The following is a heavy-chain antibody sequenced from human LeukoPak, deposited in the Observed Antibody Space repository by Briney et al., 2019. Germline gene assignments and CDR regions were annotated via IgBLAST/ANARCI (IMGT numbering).Heavy chain of an antibody. CDR2: INPNSGST. Sequence: GASVKVSCKASGYTFTGYYMHWVRQAPGQGLEWMGWINPNSGSTNYAQKLQGRVTMTTDTSTSTAYMELRSLRSEDTAVYYCARKVYYYYYMDVWGKGTTVTISS. J-gene: IGHJ6*03. V-gene: IGHV1-2*02. CDR3: ARKVYYYYYMDV. CDR1: GYTFTGYY.